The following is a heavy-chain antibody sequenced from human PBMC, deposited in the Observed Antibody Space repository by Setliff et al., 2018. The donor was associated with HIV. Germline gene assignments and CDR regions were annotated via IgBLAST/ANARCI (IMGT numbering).Heavy chain of an antibody. Sequence: SETLSLTCSVSGGSISSSTYYWGWIRQPPGKGLVWIGDIFYTGSTYYNPSLKSRVAISVDTSKNQFSLKLSSVTAADTAVYYCARLSLSLVRGIINSGDRFFDYWGQGSLVTVSS. CDR2: IFYTGST. J-gene: IGHJ4*02. CDR3: ARLSLSLVRGIINSGDRFFDY. V-gene: IGHV4-39*01. CDR1: GGSISSSTYY. D-gene: IGHD3-10*01.